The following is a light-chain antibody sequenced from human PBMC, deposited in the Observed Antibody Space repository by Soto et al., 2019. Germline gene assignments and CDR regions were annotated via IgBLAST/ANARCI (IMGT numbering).Light chain of an antibody. J-gene: IGLJ1*01. CDR1: SSDVGGYQY. V-gene: IGLV2-14*03. CDR2: DVS. CDR3: SSFTTSNSYV. Sequence: QSVLTQPASVSGSPGHSIAISCTGSSSDVGGYQYVSWYQQHPGKAPKLMIYDVSHRPSGVSDRFSGSKSGNTASLTISGLQSEDEADYYCSSFTTSNSYVFGTGTKVTVL.